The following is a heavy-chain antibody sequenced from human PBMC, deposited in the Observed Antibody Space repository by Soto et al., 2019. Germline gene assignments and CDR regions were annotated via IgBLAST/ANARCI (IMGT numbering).Heavy chain of an antibody. J-gene: IGHJ5*02. CDR1: GGSISSSSYY. CDR3: ASFDFWSGYWNWFDP. Sequence: SETLSLTCTVSGGSISSSSYYWGWIRQPPGKGLEWIGSIYYSGSTYYNPSLKSRVTISVDTSKNQFSLKLSSVTAADTAVYYCASFDFWSGYWNWFDPWGQGTLVNVSS. D-gene: IGHD3-3*01. CDR2: IYYSGST. V-gene: IGHV4-39*01.